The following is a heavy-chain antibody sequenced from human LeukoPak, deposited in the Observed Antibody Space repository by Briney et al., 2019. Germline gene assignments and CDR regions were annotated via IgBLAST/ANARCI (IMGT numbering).Heavy chain of an antibody. D-gene: IGHD4-17*01. Sequence: GGSLRLSCAASGFTFSNYEMNWVRQAPGRGLEWVSYISSSGLTMYYADSVKGRFTISRDNAKNALYLQMNSLSAEDTGVYYCARRTTGDDYWGQGTLVTVSS. CDR1: GFTFSNYE. V-gene: IGHV3-48*03. J-gene: IGHJ4*02. CDR3: ARRTTGDDY. CDR2: ISSSGLTM.